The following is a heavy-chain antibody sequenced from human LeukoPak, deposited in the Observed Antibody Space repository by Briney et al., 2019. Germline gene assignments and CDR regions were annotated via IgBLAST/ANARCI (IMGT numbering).Heavy chain of an antibody. D-gene: IGHD3-22*01. J-gene: IGHJ4*02. CDR2: IYYSGST. CDR3: AREVGGYLPAPFDY. CDR1: GGSISSGGYY. Sequence: TSQTLSLTCTVSGGSISSGGYYWSWIRQHPGKGLEWIGYIYYSGSTYYNPSLKSRVTISVDTSKNQFSLKLSSVTAADTAVYYCAREVGGYLPAPFDYWGQGTLVTVSS. V-gene: IGHV4-31*03.